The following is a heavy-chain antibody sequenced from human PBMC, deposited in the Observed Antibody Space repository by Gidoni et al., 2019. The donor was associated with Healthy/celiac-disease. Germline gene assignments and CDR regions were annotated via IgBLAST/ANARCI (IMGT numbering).Heavy chain of an antibody. V-gene: IGHV3-11*01. CDR2: ISSSGSTI. D-gene: IGHD2-8*01. CDR1: GFTFSDYS. J-gene: IGHJ6*02. CDR3: VSCCTNDLEQYYYYYGMDV. Sequence: QVQLVESGGGLVKPGGSLRLSCAASGFTFSDYSMSWIRQAPGKGLEWVSYISSSGSTIYYADSVKGRFTISRDNAKNSLYLQMNSLRAEDTAVYYCVSCCTNDLEQYYYYYGMDVWGQGTTVTVSS.